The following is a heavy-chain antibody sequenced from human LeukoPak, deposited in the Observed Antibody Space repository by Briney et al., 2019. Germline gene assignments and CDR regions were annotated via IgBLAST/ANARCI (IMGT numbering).Heavy chain of an antibody. CDR2: INPNSGGT. CDR3: ARSSGCYVAFDY. V-gene: IGHV1-2*02. CDR1: GYTFTGYY. D-gene: IGHD3-22*01. J-gene: IGHJ4*02. Sequence: ASVKVSCKASGYTFTGYYMHWVRQAPGQGLEWMGWINPNSGGTNYAQKFQGRVTMTRDTSISTAYMELSRLRSDDTAVYYCARSSGCYVAFDYWGQGTLVTVSS.